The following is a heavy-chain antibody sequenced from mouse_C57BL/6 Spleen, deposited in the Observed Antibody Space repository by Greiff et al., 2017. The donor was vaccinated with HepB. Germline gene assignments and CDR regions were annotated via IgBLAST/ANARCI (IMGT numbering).Heavy chain of an antibody. D-gene: IGHD4-1*01. CDR3: ARGGGDNWDPFFDY. V-gene: IGHV4-1*01. J-gene: IGHJ2*01. CDR2: INPDSSTI. CDR1: GVDFSRYW. Sequence: EADGVDFSRYWMSWVRRAPGKGLEWIGEINPDSSTINYAPSLKDKFIISRDNAKNTLYLQMSKVRSEDTALYYCARGGGDNWDPFFDYWGQGTTLTVSS.